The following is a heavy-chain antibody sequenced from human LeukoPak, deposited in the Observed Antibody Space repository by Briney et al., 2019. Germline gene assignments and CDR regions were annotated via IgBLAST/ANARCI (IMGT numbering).Heavy chain of an antibody. CDR1: GGSFSGYY. CDR3: AAPGGHSYGHSSDY. J-gene: IGHJ4*02. Sequence: PSETLSLTCAVHGGSFSGYYWSWIRQPPGKGLEWIGEINHSGSTNYNPSLKSRVTISVDTSKNQFSLKLSSVTAADTAVYYCAAPGGHSYGHSSDYWGQGTLVTVSS. V-gene: IGHV4-34*01. CDR2: INHSGST. D-gene: IGHD5-18*01.